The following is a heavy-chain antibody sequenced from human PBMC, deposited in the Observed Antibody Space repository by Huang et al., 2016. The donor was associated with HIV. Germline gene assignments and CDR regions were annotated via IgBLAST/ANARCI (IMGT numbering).Heavy chain of an antibody. V-gene: IGHV7-4-1*02. CDR1: GYSFSDYD. D-gene: IGHD1-7*01. Sequence: QVQLVQSGSEFKKPGASVRVSCKASGYSFSDYDVNWGRQAPGQGLEWMGWINTNTGNATYVQGFRGRFVFSLDTSVKTAYLHISSLKTEDAAVYYCARDARELRDYLVRFNWFAPWGQGTLVTVSS. J-gene: IGHJ5*02. CDR2: INTNTGNA. CDR3: ARDARELRDYLVRFNWFAP.